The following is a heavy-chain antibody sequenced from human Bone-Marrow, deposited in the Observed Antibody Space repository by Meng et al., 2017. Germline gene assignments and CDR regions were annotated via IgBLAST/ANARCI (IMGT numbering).Heavy chain of an antibody. D-gene: IGHD6-19*01. CDR2: IYHGGDT. V-gene: IGHV4/OR15-8*02. CDR3: ASWIYSCGWQ. Sequence: VRLRRRAPGPGKPSGPLSLPGVVSGGSISSIDWWSWVRQPPGKGLEWIGEIYHGGDTNYNPSLKSRVTIAIDKSKNQFSLKLSSVTAADTAVYYCASWIYSCGWQWGQGALVTVSS. J-gene: IGHJ4*02. CDR1: GGSISSIDW.